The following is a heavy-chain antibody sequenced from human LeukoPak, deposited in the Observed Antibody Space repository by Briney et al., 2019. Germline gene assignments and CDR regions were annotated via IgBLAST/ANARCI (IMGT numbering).Heavy chain of an antibody. D-gene: IGHD3-3*01. J-gene: IGHJ5*02. CDR1: GYTFTGYY. CDR2: INPNSGGT. V-gene: IGHV1-2*02. Sequence: ASVKVSCKASGYTFTGYYMHWVRQAPGQGLEWMGWINPNSGGTNYAQKFQGRVTMTRDTSISTAYMELSRLSSDDTAVYYCAKTIFGVVINPPDNWFDPWGQGTLVTVSS. CDR3: AKTIFGVVINPPDNWFDP.